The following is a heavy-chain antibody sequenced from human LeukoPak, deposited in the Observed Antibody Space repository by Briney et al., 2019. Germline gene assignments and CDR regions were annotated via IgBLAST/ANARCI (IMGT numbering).Heavy chain of an antibody. J-gene: IGHJ4*02. CDR3: AKPVYYDSSGYYSFDY. CDR1: GFTFSSYG. CDR2: ISGSGGST. D-gene: IGHD3-22*01. Sequence: PGGSLRLSCAASGFTFSSYGMSWVRQAPGKGLEWVSAISGSGGSTYYADSVKGRFTISRDNSKNTLYLQMNSLRAEDTAVYYCAKPVYYDSSGYYSFDYWGQGTLVTVSS. V-gene: IGHV3-23*01.